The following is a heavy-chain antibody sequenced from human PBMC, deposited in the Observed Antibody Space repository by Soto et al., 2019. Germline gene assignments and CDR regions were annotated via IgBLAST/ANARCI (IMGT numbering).Heavy chain of an antibody. Sequence: QRLYCAASGFSFGSYAMYWVRQPPGKGLEWVATGSYEGSIAYYSDSVKGRFTISRDNSMHTIYLQVNSLRAEDSALYYCARGFEPTGGDYYYYCMDVWGQGTRVTVSS. CDR2: GSYEGSIA. CDR1: GFSFGSYA. CDR3: ARGFEPTGGDYYYYCMDV. V-gene: IGHV3-30*03. D-gene: IGHD3-16*01. J-gene: IGHJ6*02.